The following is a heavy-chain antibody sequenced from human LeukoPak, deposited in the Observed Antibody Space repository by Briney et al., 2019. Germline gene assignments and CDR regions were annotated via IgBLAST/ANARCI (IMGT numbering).Heavy chain of an antibody. V-gene: IGHV4-59*08. J-gene: IGHJ5*02. CDR2: IYYSGST. CDR3: ARLLNDYGDYGHENWFDP. Sequence: SETLSLTCTVSGGSISSYYWSWIRQPPGKGLEWIGYIYYSGSTNYNPSLKSRVTISVDTSKNQFSLKLSSVTAADTAVYYCARLLNDYGDYGHENWFDPWDQGTLVTVSS. D-gene: IGHD4-17*01. CDR1: GGSISSYY.